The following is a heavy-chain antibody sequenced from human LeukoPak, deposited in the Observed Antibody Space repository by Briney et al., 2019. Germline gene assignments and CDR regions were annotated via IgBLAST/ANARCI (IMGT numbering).Heavy chain of an antibody. J-gene: IGHJ4*02. V-gene: IGHV1-18*01. CDR2: ISAYNGNT. D-gene: IGHD3-22*01. Sequence: ASVKVSCKASGYTFTSYGISWVRQAPGQGLEWMGWISAYNGNTNYAQKLQGRVTMTTDTSTSTAYMELRSLRSDDTAVYYCARDPSGGYYDSSGEFDYWGQGTLVTVSS. CDR3: ARDPSGGYYDSSGEFDY. CDR1: GYTFTSYG.